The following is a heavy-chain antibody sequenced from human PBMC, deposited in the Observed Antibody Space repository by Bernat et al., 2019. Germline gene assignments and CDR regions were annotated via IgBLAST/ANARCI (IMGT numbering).Heavy chain of an antibody. J-gene: IGHJ4*02. D-gene: IGHD2-21*01. CDR1: GDTFTDYA. CDR3: AREKKYMTSYYSPY. V-gene: IGHV1-3*04. Sequence: QVQLVQSGDEVKRPGASVKVSCKSSGDTFTDYAMHWVRQAPGQGLEWMGWINTYHGNTRYPQKFKGRVTITRDTSANRAYMELGRLTSADTSVYYCAREKKYMTSYYSPYWGQGPLVTVSS. CDR2: INTYHGNT.